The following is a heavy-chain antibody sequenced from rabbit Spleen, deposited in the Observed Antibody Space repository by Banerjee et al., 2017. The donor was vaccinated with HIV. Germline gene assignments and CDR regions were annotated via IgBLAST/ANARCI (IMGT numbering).Heavy chain of an antibody. CDR2: IYAGSSGST. CDR1: GIDFSSYYY. CDR3: LIDQACYDGYGPYYFNL. Sequence: QSLEESGGGLVQPEGSLTLTCKASGIDFSSYYYMCWVLQAPGKGLELIACIYAGSSGSTYYASWAKGRFTISKTSSTTLTLQMTSLTAADTATYFCLIDQACYDGYGPYYFNLWGPGTLVTVS. V-gene: IGHV1S40*01. D-gene: IGHD6-1*01. J-gene: IGHJ4*01.